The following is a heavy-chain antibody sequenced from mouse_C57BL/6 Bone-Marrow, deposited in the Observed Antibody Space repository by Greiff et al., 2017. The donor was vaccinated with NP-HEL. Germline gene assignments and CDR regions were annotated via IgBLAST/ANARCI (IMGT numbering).Heavy chain of an antibody. CDR2: ISSGGDYI. V-gene: IGHV5-9-1*02. CDR3: TRGLLGFAY. D-gene: IGHD1-1*01. CDR1: GFTFSSYA. Sequence: EVKLVESGAGLVKPGGSLKLSCAASGFTFSSYAMSWVRQTPEKRLEWVAYISSGGDYIYYADTVKGRFTISRDNARNTLYLQMSSLKSEDTAMYYCTRGLLGFAYWGQGTLVTVSA. J-gene: IGHJ3*01.